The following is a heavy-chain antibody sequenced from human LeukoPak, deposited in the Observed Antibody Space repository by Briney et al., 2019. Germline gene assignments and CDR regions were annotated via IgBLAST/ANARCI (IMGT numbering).Heavy chain of an antibody. Sequence: GGSLRLSCAASGFTFSSYAMSWVRQAPGKGLEWVSTISGSGVSTYYADSVKGRFTISRDNSKNTLYLQMNSLRAEDTAVYYCAKHKQWLPQTAFDYWGQGTLVTVSS. D-gene: IGHD6-19*01. CDR1: GFTFSSYA. CDR2: ISGSGVST. J-gene: IGHJ4*02. CDR3: AKHKQWLPQTAFDY. V-gene: IGHV3-23*01.